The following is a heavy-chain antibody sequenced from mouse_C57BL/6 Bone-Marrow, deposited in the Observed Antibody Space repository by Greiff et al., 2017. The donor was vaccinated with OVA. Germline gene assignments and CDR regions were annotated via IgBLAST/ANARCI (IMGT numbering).Heavy chain of an antibody. J-gene: IGHJ1*03. D-gene: IGHD2-4*01. Sequence: VKLVESGAELVRPGASVTLSCKASGYTFTDYEMHWVKQTPVHGLEWIGAIDPETGGTAYNQKFKGKAILTADKSSSTAYLELRSLTSEDSAVYYCTRRGVYYDYDDWYFDVWGTGTTVTVSS. V-gene: IGHV1-15*01. CDR2: IDPETGGT. CDR3: TRRGVYYDYDDWYFDV. CDR1: GYTFTDYE.